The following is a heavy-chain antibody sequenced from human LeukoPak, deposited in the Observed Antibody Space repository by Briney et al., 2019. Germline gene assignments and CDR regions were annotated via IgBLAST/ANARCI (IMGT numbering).Heavy chain of an antibody. J-gene: IGHJ4*02. V-gene: IGHV3-7*01. CDR1: GFTFTTYW. CDR3: ASRVHL. Sequence: GGSLRLSCAASGFTFTTYWMSWVRQAPGKGLEWVANIKQDGTERYYVDSVKGRFTISRDNAKNSLYLQMSSLRVEDTAVYYCASRVHLWGQGTLVTVSS. CDR2: IKQDGTER.